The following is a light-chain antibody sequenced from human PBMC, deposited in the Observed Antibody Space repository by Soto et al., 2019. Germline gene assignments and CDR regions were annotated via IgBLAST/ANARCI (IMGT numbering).Light chain of an antibody. Sequence: DIQMTQSPSTLSASVGDRVTITCRASQSISSWLAWYQQKPGKAPKLLIYKASSLESGVPSRFSRSGSGTEFTLTISSLQPDDFATYYCQQYNSLVAFGQGTKLEIK. CDR1: QSISSW. J-gene: IGKJ2*01. CDR2: KAS. V-gene: IGKV1-5*03. CDR3: QQYNSLVA.